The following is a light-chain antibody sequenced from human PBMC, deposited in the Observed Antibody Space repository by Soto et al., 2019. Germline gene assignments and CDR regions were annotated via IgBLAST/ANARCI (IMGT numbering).Light chain of an antibody. CDR3: QQYYNYST. Sequence: DIQMTQSPSTLSASVGDRVTITCRASQSISSWLAWYQQKPGKAPKLLIYDASSLESGVPSRFSGSGSGTEFTLTISSLQPDDFATYYCQQYYNYSTFGQGTKVDIK. J-gene: IGKJ1*01. CDR1: QSISSW. CDR2: DAS. V-gene: IGKV1-5*01.